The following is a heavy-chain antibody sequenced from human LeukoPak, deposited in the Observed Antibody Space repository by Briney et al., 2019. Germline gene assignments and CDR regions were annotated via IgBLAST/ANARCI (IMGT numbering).Heavy chain of an antibody. CDR3: ARDRDYGDYDWYLGY. V-gene: IGHV1-2*02. J-gene: IGHJ4*02. CDR2: INPNSGGT. Sequence: ASVKASCKASGYTFTGYYMHWVRQAPGQGLEWMGWINPNSGGTNYAQKFQGRVTMTRDTSISTAYMELSRLRSDDTAVYYCARDRDYGDYDWYLGYWGQGTLVTVSS. D-gene: IGHD4-17*01. CDR1: GYTFTGYY.